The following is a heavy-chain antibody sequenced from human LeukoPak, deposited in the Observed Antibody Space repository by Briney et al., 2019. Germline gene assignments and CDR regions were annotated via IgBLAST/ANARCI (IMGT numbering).Heavy chain of an antibody. CDR1: GGSFSTFY. J-gene: IGHJ4*02. Sequence: EPSETLSLTCGVSGGSFSTFYWNWLRQHPGKGLEWIGEINHNGNTNYNPSLKGRVTLSVDKSKSQFSLKLRSVTAADTALYYCATVAIRAEFHFDHWGQGLLVTVSS. CDR2: INHNGNT. V-gene: IGHV4-34*01. CDR3: ATVAIRAEFHFDH. D-gene: IGHD3-10*01.